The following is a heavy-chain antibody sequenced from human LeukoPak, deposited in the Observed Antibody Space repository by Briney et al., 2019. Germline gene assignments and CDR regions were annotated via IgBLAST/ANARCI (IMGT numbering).Heavy chain of an antibody. CDR2: INHSGST. D-gene: IGHD6-6*01. CDR3: ARVPAARLRFFDY. J-gene: IGHJ4*02. V-gene: IGHV4-34*01. CDR1: GGSISSYY. Sequence: SETLSLTCTVSGGSISSYYWSWIRQPPGKGLEGIGEINHSGSTNYNPSLKSRVTISVDTSKNQFSLKLSSVTAADTAVYYCARVPAARLRFFDYWGQGTLVTVSS.